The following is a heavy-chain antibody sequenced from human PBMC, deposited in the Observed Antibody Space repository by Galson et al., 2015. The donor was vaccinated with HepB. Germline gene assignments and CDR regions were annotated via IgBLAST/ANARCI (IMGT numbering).Heavy chain of an antibody. CDR3: ARSSERIAAAGYVYYYGMDV. CDR1: GYTFTSYA. V-gene: IGHV1-3*01. D-gene: IGHD6-13*01. CDR2: INAGNGNT. J-gene: IGHJ6*02. Sequence: SVKVSCKASGYTFTSYAMHWVRQAPGQRLEWMGWINAGNGNTKYSQKFQGRVTITRDTSASTAYMELSSLRSEDTAVYYCARSSERIAAAGYVYYYGMDVWGQGTTVTVSS.